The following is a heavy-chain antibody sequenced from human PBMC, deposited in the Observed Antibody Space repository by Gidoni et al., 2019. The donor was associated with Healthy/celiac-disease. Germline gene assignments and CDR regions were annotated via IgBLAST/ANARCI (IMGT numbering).Heavy chain of an antibody. CDR2: INPSGGST. V-gene: IGHV1-46*01. CDR3: ARDILRYLEYYYYGMDV. CDR1: GYTFTSYY. J-gene: IGHJ6*02. Sequence: QVQLVQSGAEVKKPGASVKVSCKASGYTFTSYYMHWVRQAPGQGLEWMGIINPSGGSTSYAQKFQGRVTMTRDTSTSTVYMELSSLRSEDTAVYYCARDILRYLEYYYYGMDVWGQGTTVTVSS. D-gene: IGHD3-3*01.